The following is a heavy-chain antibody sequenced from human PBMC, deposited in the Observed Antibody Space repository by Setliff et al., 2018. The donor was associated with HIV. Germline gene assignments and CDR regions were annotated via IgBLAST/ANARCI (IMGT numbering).Heavy chain of an antibody. D-gene: IGHD3-16*01. V-gene: IGHV3-11*04. J-gene: IGHJ4*02. CDR3: VRWGLPYGIDA. Sequence: GGSLRLSCAASGFTFRDHYMTWIRQAPGKGLEWISYISSSGSTTYYADSVKGRFTISRDNAKDSLYLQMHSLRAEDTAVYYCVRWGLPYGIDAWGQGTLVTVSS. CDR2: ISSSGSTT. CDR1: GFTFRDHY.